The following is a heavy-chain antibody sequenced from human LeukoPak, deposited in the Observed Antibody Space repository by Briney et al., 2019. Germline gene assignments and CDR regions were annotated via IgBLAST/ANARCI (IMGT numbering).Heavy chain of an antibody. V-gene: IGHV3-7*03. Sequence: PGGSLRLSCAASGFTFSSYSMNWVPQAPGKGLEWVATKREDGSEKYYGDSVNGRITHSRDNPKNELYLQTDSLRPEDTAVDYCARWLQVQEGNWFDPWGRGTLATVSS. CDR2: KREDGSEK. J-gene: IGHJ5*02. D-gene: IGHD5-24*01. CDR3: ARWLQVQEGNWFDP. CDR1: GFTFSSYS.